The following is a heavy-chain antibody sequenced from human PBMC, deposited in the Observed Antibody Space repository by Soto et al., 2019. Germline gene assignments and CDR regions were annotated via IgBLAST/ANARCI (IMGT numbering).Heavy chain of an antibody. V-gene: IGHV4-39*01. J-gene: IGHJ5*02. Sequence: QLQLQESGPGLVKPSETLSLTCTVSGGSISSSSYYWGWIRQPPGKGLEWIGSIYYSGRTYYNPSLKSRVTISVDTSKNQFSLKLSSLTAADTAVYYCATSVFGESNWFDPWGQGTLVTVSS. CDR1: GGSISSSSYY. CDR3: ATSVFGESNWFDP. D-gene: IGHD3-10*02. CDR2: IYYSGRT.